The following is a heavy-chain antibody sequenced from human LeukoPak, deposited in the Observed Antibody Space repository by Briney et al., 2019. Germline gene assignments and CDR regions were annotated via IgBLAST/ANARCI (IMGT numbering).Heavy chain of an antibody. J-gene: IGHJ3*02. D-gene: IGHD3-10*01. CDR3: ARGRGLNYYGSGSPPGAFDI. V-gene: IGHV3-48*04. CDR1: GFTFGSYS. Sequence: GGSLRLSCVVSGFTFGSYSMNWFRQAPGKGLEWVSYISSGGTTLYYADSVKGRFTISRDNAKNLLHLQMNSLRAEDTAVYYCARGRGLNYYGSGSPPGAFDIWGQGTMVTVSS. CDR2: ISSGGTTL.